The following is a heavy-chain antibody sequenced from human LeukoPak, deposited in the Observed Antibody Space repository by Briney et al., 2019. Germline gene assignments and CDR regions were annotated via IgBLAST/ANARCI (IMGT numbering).Heavy chain of an antibody. CDR2: ISSSGSTI. CDR1: GFTFSSYE. D-gene: IGHD3-22*01. J-gene: IGHJ4*02. V-gene: IGHV3-48*03. Sequence: GGSLRLSCAASGFTFSSYEMNWVRQAPGKGLEWVSYISSSGSTIYYADSVKGRFTISRDNAKNSLYLQMNSLRAEDTAVYYCARGGYYYYFDYWGQGTLVTVSS. CDR3: ARGGYYYYFDY.